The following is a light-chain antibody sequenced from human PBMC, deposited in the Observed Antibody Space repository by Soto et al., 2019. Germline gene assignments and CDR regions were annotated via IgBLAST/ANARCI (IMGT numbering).Light chain of an antibody. V-gene: IGKV1-27*01. CDR3: QNYNSAPWT. CDR1: QGITDY. CDR2: AAC. Sequence: DIQMTQSPSSLSASVGDRVTITCRASQGITDYLAWYQQKPGQVPNLLIYAACTLQSGVPSRFSGSGSGTDFTLTITGLQPEDVATYYCQNYNSAPWTFGQGTKVEIK. J-gene: IGKJ1*01.